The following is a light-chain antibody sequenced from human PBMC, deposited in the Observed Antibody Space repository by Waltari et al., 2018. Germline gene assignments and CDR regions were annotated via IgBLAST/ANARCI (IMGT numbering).Light chain of an antibody. Sequence: DIVMTQSPDSLAVSLGERATINCTSSPSVLYSSNNKNYLAWYQQKPGQPPKLLIYWASTRESGVPDRFSGSGSGTDFTLTISSLQAEDVAVYYCQQYYSTPGTFGQGTKLEIK. V-gene: IGKV4-1*01. CDR3: QQYYSTPGT. J-gene: IGKJ2*01. CDR1: PSVLYSSNNKNY. CDR2: WAS.